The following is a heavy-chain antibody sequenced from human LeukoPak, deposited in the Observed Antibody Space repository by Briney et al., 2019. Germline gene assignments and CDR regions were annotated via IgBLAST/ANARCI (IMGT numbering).Heavy chain of an antibody. Sequence: GGSLRLSCAAPGFTFSSYAMHWVRQAPGKGLEWVAVISYDGSNKYYADSVKGRFTISRDNSKNTLYLQMNSLRAEDTAVYYCASALTDAFDIWGQGTMVTVSS. J-gene: IGHJ3*02. D-gene: IGHD3-9*01. V-gene: IGHV3-30-3*01. CDR1: GFTFSSYA. CDR3: ASALTDAFDI. CDR2: ISYDGSNK.